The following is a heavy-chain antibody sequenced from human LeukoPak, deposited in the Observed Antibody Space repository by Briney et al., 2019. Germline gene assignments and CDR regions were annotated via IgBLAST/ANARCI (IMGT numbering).Heavy chain of an antibody. J-gene: IGHJ4*02. Sequence: ASVKVSCKASGYTFTGYYMHWVRQAPGQGLEWMGRINPNSGGTNYAQKFQGRVTMTRDTSISTAYMELSRLRSDDTAVYYCARGRRINYDFWSGRTDYWGQGTLVTVSS. CDR1: GYTFTGYY. CDR2: INPNSGGT. V-gene: IGHV1-2*06. D-gene: IGHD3-3*01. CDR3: ARGRRINYDFWSGRTDY.